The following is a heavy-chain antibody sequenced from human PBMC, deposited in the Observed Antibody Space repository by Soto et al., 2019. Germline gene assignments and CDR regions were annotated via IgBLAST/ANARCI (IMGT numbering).Heavy chain of an antibody. J-gene: IGHJ4*02. V-gene: IGHV1-69*13. Sequence: SVKVSCKASGGIHSSLTFSWVRQAPGQGLEWMGGILPLSCTPKYAQKFQGRLKITADEYRATTYMELSSLTSEDTAIYYCARVGSRDAYNYVLDYWGQGTLVTVA. CDR2: ILPLSCTP. D-gene: IGHD1-1*01. CDR1: GGIHSSLT. CDR3: ARVGSRDAYNYVLDY.